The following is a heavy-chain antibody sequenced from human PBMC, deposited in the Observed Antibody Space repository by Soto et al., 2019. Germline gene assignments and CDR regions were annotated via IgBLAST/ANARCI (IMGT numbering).Heavy chain of an antibody. J-gene: IGHJ1*01. D-gene: IGHD6-19*01. CDR2: ISYDGSNK. V-gene: IGHV3-30*18. CDR1: GFTFSSYG. CDR3: AKDQHLKAVAGTHAEYFQH. Sequence: GGSLRLSCAASGFTFSSYGMHWVRQAPGKGLEWVAVISYDGSNKYYADSVKGRFTISRDNSKNTLYLQMNSLRAEDTAVYYCAKDQHLKAVAGTHAEYFQHWGQGTLVTVSS.